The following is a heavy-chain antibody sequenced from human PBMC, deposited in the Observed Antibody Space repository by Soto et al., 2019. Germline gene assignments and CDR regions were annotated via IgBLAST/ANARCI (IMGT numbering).Heavy chain of an antibody. Sequence: QVQLVESGGGVVQPGRSLRLSCAASGFTFSSYGMNWVRQAPGEGLEWVAVISYDGSNKYYADSVKGRFTISRDNSKNTLYLQMNSLRAEDTAVYYCAKAPYSGYEIDYWGQGTLVTVSS. CDR2: ISYDGSNK. D-gene: IGHD5-12*01. V-gene: IGHV3-30*18. J-gene: IGHJ4*02. CDR1: GFTFSSYG. CDR3: AKAPYSGYEIDY.